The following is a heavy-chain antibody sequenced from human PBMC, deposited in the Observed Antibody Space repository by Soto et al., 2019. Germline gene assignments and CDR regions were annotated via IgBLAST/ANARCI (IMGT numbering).Heavy chain of an antibody. Sequence: GGSLRLSCAASGFTFSSYSMNWVRQAPGKGLEWDSYISSSSSTIYYADSVKGRFTISRDNAKNSLYLQMNSLRAEDTAVYYCARDGGYCSSTSCPPSIGYCDYWGQGTLVTVSS. CDR2: ISSSSSTI. CDR3: ARDGGYCSSTSCPPSIGYCDY. D-gene: IGHD2-2*01. V-gene: IGHV3-48*01. J-gene: IGHJ4*02. CDR1: GFTFSSYS.